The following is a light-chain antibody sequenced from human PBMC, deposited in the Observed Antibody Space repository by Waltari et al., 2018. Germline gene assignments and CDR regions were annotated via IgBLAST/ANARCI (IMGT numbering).Light chain of an antibody. Sequence: QLVLTQSPSASASLGASVKLTCPLSRGHSSNIIAWHQQQPAKGPRYLMKVNSDGSHSKGDEIPDRFSGSSSGAERYLTISSLQSEDEADYYCQTGGHGTWVFGGGTKLTVL. CDR1: RGHSSNI. CDR2: VNSDGSH. V-gene: IGLV4-69*01. J-gene: IGLJ3*02. CDR3: QTGGHGTWV.